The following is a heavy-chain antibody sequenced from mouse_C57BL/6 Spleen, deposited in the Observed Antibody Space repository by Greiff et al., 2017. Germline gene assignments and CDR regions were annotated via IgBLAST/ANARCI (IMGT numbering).Heavy chain of an antibody. CDR3: TRGYGSTHWYFDV. CDR1: GFTFSDAW. V-gene: IGHV6-6*01. D-gene: IGHD1-1*01. J-gene: IGHJ1*03. CDR2: IRNKANNHAT. Sequence: DVKLVESGGGLVQPGGSMKLSCAASGFTFSDAWMDWVRQSPEKGLEWVAEIRNKANNHATYYAESVKGRFTISRDDSKSSVYLQMNSLRAEDTGIYYCTRGYGSTHWYFDVWGTGTTVTVSS.